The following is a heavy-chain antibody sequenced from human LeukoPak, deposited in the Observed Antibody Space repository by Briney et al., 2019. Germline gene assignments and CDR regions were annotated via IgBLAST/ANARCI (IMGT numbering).Heavy chain of an antibody. CDR1: GFTFSDYA. Sequence: GGSLRLSCAASGFTFSDYAMSWVRQAPGKGLEWVSVITGSGGFTQYADSVKGRFTISRDNSKNTVYLQMNSLRVEDTALYYCVRSLDYWGQGTLVTVSS. J-gene: IGHJ4*02. CDR3: VRSLDY. V-gene: IGHV3-23*01. CDR2: ITGSGGFT.